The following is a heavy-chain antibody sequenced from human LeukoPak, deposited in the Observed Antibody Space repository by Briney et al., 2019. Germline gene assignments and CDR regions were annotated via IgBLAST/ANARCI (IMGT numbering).Heavy chain of an antibody. CDR2: IRSKTDGETT. D-gene: IGHD2-21*02. Sequence: GGSLRLSCAASEFTLSNAWMSWVRQAPGKGLEWVGRIRSKTDGETTDYAAPVKGRFTISRDDSKNTVYLQMNSLKSEDAAVYYCTTDPAFCGGDCYYFDYWGQGTLVTVSS. V-gene: IGHV3-15*01. CDR3: TTDPAFCGGDCYYFDY. J-gene: IGHJ4*02. CDR1: EFTLSNAW.